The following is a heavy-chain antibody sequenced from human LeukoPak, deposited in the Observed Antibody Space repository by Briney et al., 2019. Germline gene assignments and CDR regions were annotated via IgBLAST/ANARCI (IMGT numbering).Heavy chain of an antibody. J-gene: IGHJ2*01. Sequence: ASVKVSCKASGYTFTGYYMHWVRQAPGQGLEWMGWINPNSGGTNYAQKFQGWVTMTRDTSISTAYMELSRLRSDDTAVYYCARERIEGWYFDLWGRGTLVTVSS. CDR1: GYTFTGYY. CDR2: INPNSGGT. CDR3: ARERIEGWYFDL. V-gene: IGHV1-2*04.